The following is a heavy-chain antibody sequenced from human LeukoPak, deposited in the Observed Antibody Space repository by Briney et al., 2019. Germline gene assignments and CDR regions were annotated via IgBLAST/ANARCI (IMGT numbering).Heavy chain of an antibody. D-gene: IGHD3-16*02. V-gene: IGHV4-39*01. CDR2: IYYSGST. CDR1: GGSISSSSYY. J-gene: IGHJ4*02. CDR3: ARQGRYLPAYDYVWGSYHSAFDY. Sequence: SETLSLTCTVSGGSISSSSYYWGWIRQPPEKGLEWIGSIYYSGSTYYNPSLKSRVTISVDTSKNQFSLKLSSVTAADTAVYYCARQGRYLPAYDYVWGSYHSAFDYWGQGTLVTVSS.